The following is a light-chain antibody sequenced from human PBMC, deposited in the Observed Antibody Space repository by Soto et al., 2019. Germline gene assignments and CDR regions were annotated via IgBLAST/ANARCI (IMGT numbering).Light chain of an antibody. CDR3: QQRSNWPWSFT. J-gene: IGKJ3*01. CDR1: QSVSSY. Sequence: EIVLTQSPAPLSLSPGERATLSCRASQSVSSYLAWYQKKPGLAPRLLIYDASNRATSIPARFSGSGSGTXXXXXXXSLEPEDLAVYYCQQRSNWPWSFTFGPGTKVDIK. V-gene: IGKV3-11*01. CDR2: DAS.